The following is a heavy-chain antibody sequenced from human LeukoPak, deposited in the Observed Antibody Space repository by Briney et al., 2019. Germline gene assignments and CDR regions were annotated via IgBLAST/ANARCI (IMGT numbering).Heavy chain of an antibody. D-gene: IGHD3-22*01. V-gene: IGHV4-59*08. CDR1: SGSVSGYY. J-gene: IGHJ4*02. CDR3: ARFSFYDNVIHYLDF. CDR2: IYYSGTT. Sequence: SETLSLTCTVSSGSVSGYYWSWIRQSPGKGLEYIGYIYYSGTTNYSPSLQSRVTISVDASKNQFSLKLSPATAADTAVYYCARFSFYDNVIHYLDFWGPGTLVTVSS.